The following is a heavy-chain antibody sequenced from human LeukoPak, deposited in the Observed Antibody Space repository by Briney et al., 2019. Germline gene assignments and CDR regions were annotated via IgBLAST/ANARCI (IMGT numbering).Heavy chain of an antibody. CDR3: AKDYYGSGVYVLYNWFDP. CDR1: GFTFSSYG. CDR2: ISYDGSHK. Sequence: GGSLRLSCAASGFTFSSYGIHWVRQAPGKGLEWVAVISYDGSHKYYADSVKGRFTISRDNSKNMLYLQMNSLRAEDTAVYYCAKDYYGSGVYVLYNWFDPWGQGTLVTVSS. J-gene: IGHJ5*02. V-gene: IGHV3-30*18. D-gene: IGHD3-10*01.